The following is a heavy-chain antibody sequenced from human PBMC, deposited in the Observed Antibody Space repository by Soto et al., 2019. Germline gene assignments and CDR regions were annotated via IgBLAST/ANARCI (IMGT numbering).Heavy chain of an antibody. CDR1: GGSISSGNYY. J-gene: IGHJ6*02. D-gene: IGHD3-10*01. Sequence: QVQLQESGPGLVKPSQTLSLTCTVSGGSISSGNYYWTWIRQPPGKGLEWIGYIFYSGTTYYNPSLTRLVTISVVTSKNQFSLKLSCVTAADTAVYYWARDLGWFGEFNYYYNGMGVWGLWTTVT. CDR2: IFYSGTT. V-gene: IGHV4-30-4*01. CDR3: ARDLGWFGEFNYYYNGMGV.